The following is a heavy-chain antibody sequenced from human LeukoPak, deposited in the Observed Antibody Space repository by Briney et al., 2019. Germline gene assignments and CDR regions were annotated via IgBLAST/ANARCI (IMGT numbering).Heavy chain of an antibody. Sequence: GGSLRLSCAASGFIFEDFSMHWVRQAPGRGLEWLSLITGDGGTTYYTDSVKGRFTVSRDNSRNSLYLQMNSLNTGDSAVYYFAKDKYIYSYALDVWGQGTTVIVSS. V-gene: IGHV3-43*02. D-gene: IGHD3-16*01. CDR2: ITGDGGTT. CDR1: GFIFEDFS. J-gene: IGHJ6*02. CDR3: AKDKYIYSYALDV.